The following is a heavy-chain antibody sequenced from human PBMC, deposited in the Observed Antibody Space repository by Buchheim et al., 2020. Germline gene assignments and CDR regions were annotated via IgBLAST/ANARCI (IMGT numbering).Heavy chain of an antibody. CDR3: TRSMAVAGYSFYYYGMDV. J-gene: IGHJ6*02. D-gene: IGHD6-19*01. Sequence: EVQLLESGGDLVQPGGSLRLSCAGSGFTSINHALNWVRQAPGTGLEWVSSITGGGVTTYYADSVKGRFTISRDNSRSTRYLQMNSLRAEDTATYFCTRSMAVAGYSFYYYGMDVWGPGTT. CDR2: ITGGGVTT. CDR1: GFTSINHA. V-gene: IGHV3-23*01.